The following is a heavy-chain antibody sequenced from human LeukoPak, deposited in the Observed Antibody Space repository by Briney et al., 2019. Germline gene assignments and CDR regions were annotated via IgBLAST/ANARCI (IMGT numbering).Heavy chain of an antibody. V-gene: IGHV2-26*01. J-gene: IGHJ4*02. Sequence: ESGPTLVNPTETLTLTCTVSGFSLSNARMGVSWIRQPPGKVLEWLAHIFSNDEKSYSTSLKSRLTISKDTSKSQVVLTMTNMDPVDTATYYCARIGYDSSGYSPPYFDYWGQGTLVTVSS. D-gene: IGHD3-22*01. CDR2: IFSNDEK. CDR3: ARIGYDSSGYSPPYFDY. CDR1: GFSLSNARMG.